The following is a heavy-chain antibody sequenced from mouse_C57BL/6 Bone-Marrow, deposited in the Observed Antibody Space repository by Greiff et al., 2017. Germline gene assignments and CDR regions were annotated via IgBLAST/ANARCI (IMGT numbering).Heavy chain of an antibody. CDR3: ARRIYYGYDDYFDY. CDR1: GFTFSDYG. J-gene: IGHJ2*01. D-gene: IGHD2-2*01. Sequence: EVKLVESGGGLVKPGGSLKLSCAASGFTFSDYGMHWVRQAPEKGLEWVAYISSGSSTIYYADTVKGRFTISRDNAKNTLFLQMTSLRSEDTAMYYCARRIYYGYDDYFDYWGQGTTLTVSS. CDR2: ISSGSSTI. V-gene: IGHV5-17*01.